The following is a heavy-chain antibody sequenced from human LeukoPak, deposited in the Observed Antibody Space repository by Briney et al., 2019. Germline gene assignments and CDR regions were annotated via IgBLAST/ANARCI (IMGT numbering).Heavy chain of an antibody. CDR2: INSDGGST. Sequence: GGSLRLSCAASGFTFSSYWMHWVRQAPGKGLVWVSRINSDGGSTSYADSVKGRFTISRDNAKNTLYLQMNSLRAEDTAVDYCARDPTIYDILTGYYLGGSYDYWGQGTLVTVSS. CDR1: GFTFSSYW. CDR3: ARDPTIYDILTGYYLGGSYDY. V-gene: IGHV3-74*01. J-gene: IGHJ4*02. D-gene: IGHD3-9*01.